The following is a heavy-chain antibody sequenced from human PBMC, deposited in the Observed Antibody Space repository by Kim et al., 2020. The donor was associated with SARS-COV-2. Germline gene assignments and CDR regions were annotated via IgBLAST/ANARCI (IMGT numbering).Heavy chain of an antibody. D-gene: IGHD2-15*01. V-gene: IGHV3-48*03. CDR1: GFTFSSYE. J-gene: IGHJ6*02. CDR3: ARGPSGYCSGGSCYSEFADV. CDR2: ISSSGSTI. Sequence: GGSLRLSCAASGFTFSSYEMNWVRQAPGKGLEWVSYISSSGSTIYYADSVKGRFTISRDNAKNSLYLQMNSLRAEDTAVYYCARGPSGYCSGGSCYSEFADVWGQGTTVTVSS.